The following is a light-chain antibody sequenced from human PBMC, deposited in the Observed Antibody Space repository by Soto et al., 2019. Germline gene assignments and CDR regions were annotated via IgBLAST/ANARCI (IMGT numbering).Light chain of an antibody. CDR2: AAS. Sequence: EFVLTQSPGTLSLSPGESATLSCRASQSFRSSYLAWYQQRPGQAPRLLIYAASRRATGIPDRFSGSGSGTDFTITISRLEPEDYAVYYCQQYGSSPGFTFGGGTKVEIK. CDR3: QQYGSSPGFT. CDR1: QSFRSSY. J-gene: IGKJ4*01. V-gene: IGKV3-20*01.